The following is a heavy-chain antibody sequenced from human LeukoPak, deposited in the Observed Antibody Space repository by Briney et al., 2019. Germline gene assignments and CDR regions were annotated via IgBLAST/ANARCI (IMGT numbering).Heavy chain of an antibody. V-gene: IGHV3-30*18. Sequence: GGSLRLSCAASGFTFSSYGMHWVRQAPGKGLEWVAVISYDGSNKYYADSVKGRFTISRDNSKNTLYLQMNSLRAEDTAVYYCAKDWSYSSGWYGKWFDPWGQGTLVSVSS. CDR1: GFTFSSYG. CDR2: ISYDGSNK. CDR3: AKDWSYSSGWYGKWFDP. J-gene: IGHJ5*02. D-gene: IGHD6-19*01.